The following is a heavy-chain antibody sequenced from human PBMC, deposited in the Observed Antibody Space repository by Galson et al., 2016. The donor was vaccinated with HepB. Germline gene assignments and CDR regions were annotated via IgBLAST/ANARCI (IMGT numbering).Heavy chain of an antibody. CDR3: VRGPPDYDILTGYNYFVMDV. CDR2: INTGYGNT. V-gene: IGHV1-3*04. J-gene: IGHJ6*02. CDR1: GYTFTNNT. Sequence: SVKVSCKASGYTFTNNTMHWVRQAPGQRLEWMGWINTGYGNTKYSQKFQGRVAITRDTSAATAYMELSSLRSEDTAVYYCVRGPPDYDILTGYNYFVMDVWGQGTTVTVSS. D-gene: IGHD3-9*01.